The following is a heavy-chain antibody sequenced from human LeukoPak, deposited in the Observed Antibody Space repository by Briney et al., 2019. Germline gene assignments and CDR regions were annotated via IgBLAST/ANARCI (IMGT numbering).Heavy chain of an antibody. Sequence: PGGSLRLSCAASGFTFSSYGMHWVRQAPGKGLECVAVISSDGSIKHYGDSVKGRFTISRDNSKNRLYVQMNRLRAEDTAVYYCAKLTDGDFWSGYIDYWGQGTLVSVSS. D-gene: IGHD3-3*01. J-gene: IGHJ4*02. CDR3: AKLTDGDFWSGYIDY. CDR1: GFTFSSYG. CDR2: ISSDGSIK. V-gene: IGHV3-30*18.